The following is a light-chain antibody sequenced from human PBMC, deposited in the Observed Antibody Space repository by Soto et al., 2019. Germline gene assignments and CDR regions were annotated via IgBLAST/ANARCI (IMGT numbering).Light chain of an antibody. Sequence: QSVLTQPPSVSGAPGQRVTISCTGSSSNIGAGYDVHWYQQLPGTAPKLLIFGNSNRPAGVPDRFSASKSGTSASLAISGLQAEDEADFYCQSYDSSLSGYVFGPGTKVTV. CDR2: GNS. CDR1: SSNIGAGYD. CDR3: QSYDSSLSGYV. V-gene: IGLV1-40*01. J-gene: IGLJ1*01.